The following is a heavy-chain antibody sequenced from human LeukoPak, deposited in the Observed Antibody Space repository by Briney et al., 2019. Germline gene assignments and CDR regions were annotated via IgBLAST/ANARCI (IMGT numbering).Heavy chain of an antibody. Sequence: PGGSLRLSCAASGFTFSSYEMNWVRQAPGKGLEWVSYISSSGSTIYYADSVKGRFTISRDNAKNSLYLQMNSLRAEDTALYYCARVLGITMVRGVIYYYYYMDVWGKGTTVTVSS. CDR3: ARVLGITMVRGVIYYYYYMDV. J-gene: IGHJ6*03. D-gene: IGHD3-10*01. CDR2: ISSSGSTI. V-gene: IGHV3-48*03. CDR1: GFTFSSYE.